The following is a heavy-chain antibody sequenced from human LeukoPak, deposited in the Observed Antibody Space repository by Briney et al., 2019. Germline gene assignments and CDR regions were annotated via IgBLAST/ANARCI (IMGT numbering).Heavy chain of an antibody. D-gene: IGHD5-18*01. CDR3: ARPTWGYSYGPPRYMDV. CDR2: IRSSGSTI. J-gene: IGHJ6*03. CDR1: GFTFSDYY. V-gene: IGHV3-11*01. Sequence: GRSLRLSRAASGFTFSDYYMSWVRQAPGKWLGWLSYIRSSGSTICYADSVKGRFTISRDNAKNSLYLQMNSRRAENTAVYYCARPTWGYSYGPPRYMDVWGKGTTVTVSS.